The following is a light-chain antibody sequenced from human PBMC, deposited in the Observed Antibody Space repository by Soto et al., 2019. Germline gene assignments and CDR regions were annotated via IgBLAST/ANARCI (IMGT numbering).Light chain of an antibody. CDR3: QQYGSSSPWT. Sequence: EIVLTQSPGTLSLSPGERVTLSCRASQSVTSSYLAWYQQKPGQAPRLLIYDASSRATGIPDRFSGSGSGTDFTLTISRLEPEEFAVYYCQQYGSSSPWTFGQGTKVDIK. CDR1: QSVTSSY. J-gene: IGKJ1*01. V-gene: IGKV3-20*01. CDR2: DAS.